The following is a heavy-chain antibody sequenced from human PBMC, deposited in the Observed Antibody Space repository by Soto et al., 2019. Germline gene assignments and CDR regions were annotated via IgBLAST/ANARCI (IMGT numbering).Heavy chain of an antibody. CDR3: AKDGPLGELMAD. D-gene: IGHD3-10*01. CDR2: ISGSGGFT. CDR1: GFTFSSYA. V-gene: IGHV3-23*01. J-gene: IGHJ4*02. Sequence: EVQLLESGGGLVQPGGSLRLSCAASGFTFSSYAMSWVRQAPGKGLEWVSTISGSGGFTYYADSVKGRFTIPRDNSKNTLYLQMNSLRAEDTAVYYCAKDGPLGELMADWGQGTLVSVSS.